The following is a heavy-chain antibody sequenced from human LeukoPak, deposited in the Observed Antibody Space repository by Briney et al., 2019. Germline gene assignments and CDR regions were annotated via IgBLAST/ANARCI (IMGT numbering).Heavy chain of an antibody. J-gene: IGHJ4*02. Sequence: GRSLRLSCAASGFTFSSYGMHWVRKAPGKGLEWVAVISYVGSNKYYADSVKGRFTISRDNSKNTLYLQMNSLRAEDTAVYYCARARSSGWYRDYWGQGTLVTVSS. CDR3: ARARSSGWYRDY. D-gene: IGHD6-19*01. V-gene: IGHV3-30*03. CDR1: GFTFSSYG. CDR2: ISYVGSNK.